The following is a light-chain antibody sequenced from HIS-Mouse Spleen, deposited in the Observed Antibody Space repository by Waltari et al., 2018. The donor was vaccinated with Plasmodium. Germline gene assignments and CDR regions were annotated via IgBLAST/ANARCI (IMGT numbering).Light chain of an antibody. CDR2: DVS. J-gene: IGLJ1*01. V-gene: IGLV2-14*03. CDR3: SSYTSSSTLNYV. CDR1: SSEVGGYNY. Sequence: QSALTQPASVSGSPGQSITISCTGTSSEVGGYNYVSWYQQHPGKAPKLMIYDVSNRPSVFSTRFSGSKSGNTASLTISGLQSEDEADYYCSSYTSSSTLNYVFGTGTKVTVL.